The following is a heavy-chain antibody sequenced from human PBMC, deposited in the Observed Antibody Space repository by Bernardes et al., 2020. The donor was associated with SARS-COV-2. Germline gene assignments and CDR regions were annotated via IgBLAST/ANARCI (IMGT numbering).Heavy chain of an antibody. D-gene: IGHD3-3*01. Sequence: VTVPCTAPGYTFTIDHMRWGRQAPGQGLEWMGWSYTKTGDTNYAQKFQGRVTMTRDTSITTGYTGLRGLRIDDTAVYYFVSVTWSQRDGFDVWGQGTMVTVSS. CDR1: GYTFTIDH. V-gene: IGHV1-2*02. CDR3: VSVTWSQRDGFDV. J-gene: IGHJ3*01. CDR2: SYTKTGDT.